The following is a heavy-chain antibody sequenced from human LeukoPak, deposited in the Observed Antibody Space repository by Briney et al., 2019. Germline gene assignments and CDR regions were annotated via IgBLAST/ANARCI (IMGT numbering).Heavy chain of an antibody. V-gene: IGHV3-21*01. D-gene: IGHD6-13*01. J-gene: IGHJ4*02. Sequence: GGFLRLSCAASGFTFSSYSMNWVRQAPGKGLEWVSSISSSSSYIYYADSVKGRFTISRDNAKNSLYLQMNSLRAEDTAVYYCARDKTGIAAAGSSFDYWGQGTLVTVSS. CDR3: ARDKTGIAAAGSSFDY. CDR2: ISSSSSYI. CDR1: GFTFSSYS.